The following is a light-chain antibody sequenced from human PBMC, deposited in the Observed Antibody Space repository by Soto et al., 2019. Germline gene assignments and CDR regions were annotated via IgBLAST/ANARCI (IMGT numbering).Light chain of an antibody. J-gene: IGKJ1*01. Sequence: IGVSQSPCTVSLSTLERAPLSCMASQSDRRNYLAWYQQKPGQAPRLLIYAASNRAAGIPDRFRGSGSGTDFSLTISRLEAEDFGVYYWQQDGSSRTFAQGTKVDIK. CDR2: AAS. CDR1: QSDRRNY. CDR3: QQDGSSRT. V-gene: IGKV3-20*01.